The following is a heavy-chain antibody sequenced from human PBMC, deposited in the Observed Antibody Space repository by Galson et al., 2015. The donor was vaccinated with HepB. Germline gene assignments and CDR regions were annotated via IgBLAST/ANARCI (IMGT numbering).Heavy chain of an antibody. CDR1: GGTFSSYA. D-gene: IGHD3-10*01. V-gene: IGHV1-69*13. Sequence: SVKVSCKASGGTFSSYAISWVRQAPGQGLEWMGGIIPIFGTANYAQKFQGRVTITADESTSTAYMELSSLRSEDTAVYYCARDRTDHYGSAGDWFDPWGQGTLVTVSS. CDR2: IIPIFGTA. J-gene: IGHJ5*02. CDR3: ARDRTDHYGSAGDWFDP.